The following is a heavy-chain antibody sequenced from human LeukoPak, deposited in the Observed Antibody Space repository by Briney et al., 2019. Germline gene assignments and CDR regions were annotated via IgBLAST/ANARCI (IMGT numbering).Heavy chain of an antibody. CDR3: ARAPRATRPNGVCYMDV. CDR2: ISAYNGNT. CDR1: GYTFTGYY. Sequence: ASVKVSCKASGYTFTGYYMHWVRQAPGQGLEWMGWISAYNGNTNYAQKLQGRVTMTTDTSTSTAYMELRSLRSDDTAVYYCARAPRATRPNGVCYMDVWGKGTTVTVSS. D-gene: IGHD2-8*01. J-gene: IGHJ6*03. V-gene: IGHV1-18*04.